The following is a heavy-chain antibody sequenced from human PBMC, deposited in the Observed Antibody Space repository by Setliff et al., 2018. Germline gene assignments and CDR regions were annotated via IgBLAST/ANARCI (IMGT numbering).Heavy chain of an antibody. V-gene: IGHV3-7*01. CDR3: ATSDWYAAFDH. Sequence: QPGGSLRLSCAASGFTFTNYWMNWVRQAPGKGLEWVANIKQDESEKHYVGSVKGRFTISRDNARNSVYLQMNSLRAEDAAVYYCATSDWYAAFDHWGQGTLVTVSS. CDR1: GFTFTNYW. J-gene: IGHJ4*02. CDR2: IKQDESEK. D-gene: IGHD6-19*01.